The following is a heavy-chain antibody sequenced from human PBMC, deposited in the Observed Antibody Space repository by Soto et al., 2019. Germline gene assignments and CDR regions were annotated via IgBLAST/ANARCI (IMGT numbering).Heavy chain of an antibody. Sequence: QVQLVQSGAEVKKPGASVKLSCKAFGYTFTSADINWVRQTTGQGLEWMGWMNPNTGNAGYAQKFQGRVTMTRDTTISTAYMELTSLTSDDTAVYFCARDVIGTTDRFDPWGQGTLVTVSP. D-gene: IGHD1-7*01. CDR1: GYTFTSAD. J-gene: IGHJ5*02. V-gene: IGHV1-8*01. CDR2: MNPNTGNA. CDR3: ARDVIGTTDRFDP.